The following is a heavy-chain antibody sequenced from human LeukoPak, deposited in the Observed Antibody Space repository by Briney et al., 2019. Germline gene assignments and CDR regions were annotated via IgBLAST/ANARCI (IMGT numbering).Heavy chain of an antibody. V-gene: IGHV3-13*01. CDR3: ARDRRADYGVNDDAFDI. Sequence: PGGSLRLSCAASGFRFNIYDMRWVRQASGEGLEWVAHIGTGTDTHFSDSVKGRFTISRENARNSLYLHMNDLRPEDTAVYYCARDRRADYGVNDDAFDIRGHGTMVTVSS. CDR2: IGTGTDT. D-gene: IGHD3-10*01. J-gene: IGHJ3*02. CDR1: GFRFNIYD.